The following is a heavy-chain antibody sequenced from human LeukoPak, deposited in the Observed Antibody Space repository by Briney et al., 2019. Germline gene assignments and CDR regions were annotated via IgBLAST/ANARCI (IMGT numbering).Heavy chain of an antibody. J-gene: IGHJ4*02. Sequence: SQTLSLTCAISGDSVSSKSAGWTWIRQSPSRGLEWLGRTYYRSKWNNDYAASVESRISINPDISKNQFSLHLNSVTLEDTAVYYCAREGKGEQAGLFDYWGQGTLVTVSS. V-gene: IGHV6-1*01. CDR2: TYYRSKWNN. CDR1: GDSVSSKSAG. D-gene: IGHD3-16*01. CDR3: AREGKGEQAGLFDY.